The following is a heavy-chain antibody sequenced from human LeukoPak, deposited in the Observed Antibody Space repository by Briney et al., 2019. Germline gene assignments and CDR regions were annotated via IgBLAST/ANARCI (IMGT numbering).Heavy chain of an antibody. CDR3: AKAGAGSGTNYYFDY. Sequence: GGSLRPSCAASGFTFSSYGMHWVRQAPGKGLEWVAVISYDGSNKYYADSVKGRFTISRDNSKNTLYLQMNSLRAEDTAVYYCAKAGAGSGTNYYFDYWGQGTLVTVSS. CDR1: GFTFSSYG. J-gene: IGHJ4*02. V-gene: IGHV3-30*18. CDR2: ISYDGSNK. D-gene: IGHD3-10*01.